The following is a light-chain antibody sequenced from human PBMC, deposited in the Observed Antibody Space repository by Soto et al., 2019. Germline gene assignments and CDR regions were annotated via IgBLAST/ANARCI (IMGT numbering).Light chain of an antibody. V-gene: IGLV2-14*01. CDR2: GVS. Sequence: QSALTQPASVSGSPGQSITISCTGTITDIGAYNYVSWYQQHPGKAPKLLIYGVSSRPSGVSNRFSGSKSGNAAYLTISGLQADDEAEYCCSSYTSSITPDVFGTGTKVTVL. CDR3: SSYTSSITPDV. J-gene: IGLJ1*01. CDR1: ITDIGAYNY.